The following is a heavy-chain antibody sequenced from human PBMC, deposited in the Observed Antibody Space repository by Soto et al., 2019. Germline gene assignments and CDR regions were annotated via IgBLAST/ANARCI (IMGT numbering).Heavy chain of an antibody. D-gene: IGHD6-13*01. V-gene: IGHV3-21*01. CDR2: ISSSNSYI. CDR3: ARALGNFDS. Sequence: GGSLRLSCAAYGFNFSTYSMNWLRQAPGTGLEWLSSISSSNSYIYYADSLKGRFTISRDNAKNSLYLQMNSLRAEDTAVYYCARALGNFDSWGQGTLVTVSS. CDR1: GFNFSTYS. J-gene: IGHJ4*02.